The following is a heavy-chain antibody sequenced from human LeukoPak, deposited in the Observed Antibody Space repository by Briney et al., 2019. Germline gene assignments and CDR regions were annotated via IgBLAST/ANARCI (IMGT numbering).Heavy chain of an antibody. D-gene: IGHD3-22*01. CDR3: ARVPTYYYDSSGYYFDY. CDR1: GGTFSSYA. Sequence: SVKVSCKASGGTFSSYAISWVRQAPGQGLEWMGGIIPIFGTANYAQKFQGRVTITADESTSTAYMELSNLRSEDTAVYYCARVPTYYYDSSGYYFDYWGQGTLVTVSS. J-gene: IGHJ4*02. V-gene: IGHV1-69*13. CDR2: IIPIFGTA.